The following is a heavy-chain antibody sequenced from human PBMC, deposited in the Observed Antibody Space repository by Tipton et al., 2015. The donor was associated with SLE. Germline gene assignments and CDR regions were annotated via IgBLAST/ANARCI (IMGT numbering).Heavy chain of an antibody. CDR1: GGSISSYY. D-gene: IGHD6-19*01. J-gene: IGHJ5*02. V-gene: IGHV4-59*01. CDR3: ATSRSGWYGWFDP. CDR2: IYYSGST. Sequence: TLSLTCTVSGGSISSYYWSWIRQPPGKGLEWIGYIYYSGSTNYNPSLKSRVTISVDTSKNQFSLKLSSVTAADTAVYYCATSRSGWYGWFDPWGQGTLVTVSS.